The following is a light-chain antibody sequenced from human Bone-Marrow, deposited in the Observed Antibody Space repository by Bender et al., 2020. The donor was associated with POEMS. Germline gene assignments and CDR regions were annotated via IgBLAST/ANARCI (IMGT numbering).Light chain of an antibody. CDR2: AND. Sequence: QSVLTQPPSVSGAPGQTVTISCTGSSSNIGAEYDVHWYRQLPETAPKVLIYANDNRASGVPSRFSGSKSGTSASLGITGLQTEDEGVYFCQSFDNSLNGFVIFGGGTKLTVL. CDR1: SSNIGAEYD. CDR3: QSFDNSLNGFVI. J-gene: IGLJ2*01. V-gene: IGLV1-40*01.